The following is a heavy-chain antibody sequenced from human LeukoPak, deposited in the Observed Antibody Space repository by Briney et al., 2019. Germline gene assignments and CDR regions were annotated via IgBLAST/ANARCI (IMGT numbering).Heavy chain of an antibody. CDR1: GFTFSNFW. Sequence: VGSLRLSCAASGFTFSNFWMNWVRQGPGKGLGWVSAISGSGGSTYYADSVKGRFTISRDNSKNTLYLQMNSLRAEDTAVYYCAKDPLSGYYSYYFDYWGQGTLVTVSS. CDR2: ISGSGGST. J-gene: IGHJ4*02. CDR3: AKDPLSGYYSYYFDY. V-gene: IGHV3-23*01. D-gene: IGHD3-22*01.